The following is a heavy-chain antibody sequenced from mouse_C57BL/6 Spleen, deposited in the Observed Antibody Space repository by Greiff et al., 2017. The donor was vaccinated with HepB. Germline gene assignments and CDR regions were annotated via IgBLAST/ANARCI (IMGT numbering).Heavy chain of an antibody. CDR2: IYPGGGYT. J-gene: IGHJ1*03. CDR3: ARNGDYRYFDV. V-gene: IGHV1-63*01. Sequence: VQLQQSGAELVRPGTSVKMSCKASGYTFTNYWIGWAKQRPGHGLEWIGDIYPGGGYTNYNEKFKGKATLTADKSSSTAYMQFSSLTSEDSAIYYCARNGDYRYFDVWGTGTTVTVSS. CDR1: GYTFTNYW.